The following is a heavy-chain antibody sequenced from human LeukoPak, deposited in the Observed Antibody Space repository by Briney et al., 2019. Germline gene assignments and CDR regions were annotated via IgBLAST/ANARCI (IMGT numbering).Heavy chain of an antibody. J-gene: IGHJ4*02. Sequence: SETLSLTCTVSGGSISSYYWSWIRQPPGKGLEWIGSIYYSGSTYYNPSLKSRVTISVDTSKNQFSLKLSSVTAADTAVYYCARHDYCSSTSCSFDYWGQGTLVTVSS. CDR3: ARHDYCSSTSCSFDY. CDR2: IYYSGST. D-gene: IGHD2-2*01. V-gene: IGHV4-59*05. CDR1: GGSISSYY.